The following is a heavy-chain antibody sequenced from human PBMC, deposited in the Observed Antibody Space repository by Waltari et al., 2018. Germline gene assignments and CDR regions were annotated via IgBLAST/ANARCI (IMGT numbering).Heavy chain of an antibody. Sequence: QVQLQQWGAGLLKPSETLSLTCAVYGGSFSGYYWSWIRQPPGKGLEWIGEINHSGSTHYNPFLKRRVTISVDTSKNQFSLKLSSVTAADTAVYYCARVRFLAPSYYMDVWGKGTTVTVSS. V-gene: IGHV4-34*01. CDR1: GGSFSGYY. D-gene: IGHD3-3*01. CDR3: ARVRFLAPSYYMDV. CDR2: INHSGST. J-gene: IGHJ6*03.